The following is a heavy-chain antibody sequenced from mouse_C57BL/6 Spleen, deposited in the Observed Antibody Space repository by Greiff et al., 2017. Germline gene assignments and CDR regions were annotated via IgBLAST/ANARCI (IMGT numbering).Heavy chain of an antibody. CDR1: GYSITSGYD. CDR3: ARGITTEGYFDY. Sequence: VQLKQSGPGMVKPSQSLSLTCTVTGYSITSGYDWHWIRHFPGNKLEWMGYISYSGSTNYNPSLKSRISITHDTSKNHFFLKLNSVTTEDTATYYCARGITTEGYFDYGGQGTTLTVSS. V-gene: IGHV3-1*01. D-gene: IGHD1-1*01. CDR2: ISYSGST. J-gene: IGHJ2*01.